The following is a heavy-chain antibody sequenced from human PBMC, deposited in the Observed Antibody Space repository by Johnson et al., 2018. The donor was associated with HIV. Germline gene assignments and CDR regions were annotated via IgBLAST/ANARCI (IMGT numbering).Heavy chain of an antibody. V-gene: IGHV3-20*04. D-gene: IGHD1-26*01. CDR2: VNWSGGTT. CDR3: AREGGIVAAQGDAFDI. J-gene: IGHJ3*02. CDR1: GFTFDDHG. Sequence: VESGGGVERPGGSLRLSSAGSGFTFDDHGMSWVRQVPGKGLAWGSCVNWSGGTTHYADSVKGRFPISRDNTKNSLSLQMNSLRAEDTALYYCAREGGIVAAQGDAFDIWGQGTMVTVSS.